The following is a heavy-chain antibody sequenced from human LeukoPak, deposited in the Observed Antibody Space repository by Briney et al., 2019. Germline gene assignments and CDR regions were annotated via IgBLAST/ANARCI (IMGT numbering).Heavy chain of an antibody. D-gene: IGHD6-13*01. J-gene: IGHJ4*02. CDR3: ARGVAAAGLSYYFDY. Sequence: GGSLRLSCAASGFTFSSYSMNWVRQAPGKGLEWVSYISSSSSTIYYADSVKGRFTISRDNAKNSLYLQMNSLRAEDTAVYYCARGVAAAGLSYYFDYWGQGTLVTVSS. V-gene: IGHV3-48*04. CDR2: ISSSSSTI. CDR1: GFTFSSYS.